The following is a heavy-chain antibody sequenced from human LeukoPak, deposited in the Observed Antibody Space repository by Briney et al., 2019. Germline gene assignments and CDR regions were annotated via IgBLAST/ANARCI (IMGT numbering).Heavy chain of an antibody. CDR2: INSDGSST. CDR1: GFTFSSYW. V-gene: IGHV3-74*01. D-gene: IGHD5-12*01. J-gene: IGHJ4*02. CDR3: ARGPPVATVGGDY. Sequence: GGSPRLSCAASGFTFSSYWMHWVRQAPGKGLVWVSRINSDGSSTRYADSVKGRFTISRDNAKNTLYLQMNSLRAEDTSVYYCARGPPVATVGGDYWGQGTLVTVSS.